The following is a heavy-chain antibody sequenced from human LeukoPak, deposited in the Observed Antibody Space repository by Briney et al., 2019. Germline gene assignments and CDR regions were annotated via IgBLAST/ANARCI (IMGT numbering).Heavy chain of an antibody. CDR2: MNPNSGNT. CDR1: GYTFTSYD. V-gene: IGHV1-8*01. CDR3: ARGFNTFMPQEYCSGGSCALDI. Sequence: ASVKVSCKASGYTFTSYDINWVRQATGQGLEWMGWMNPNSGNTGYAQKFQGRVTMTRNTSISTAYMELSSLRSEDTAVYYCARGFNTFMPQEYCSGGSCALDIWGQGTMVTVSS. J-gene: IGHJ3*02. D-gene: IGHD2-15*01.